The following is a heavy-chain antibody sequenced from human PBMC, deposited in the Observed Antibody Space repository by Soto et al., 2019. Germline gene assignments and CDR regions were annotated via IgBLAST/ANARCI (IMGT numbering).Heavy chain of an antibody. CDR1: GGTFSSYA. CDR2: IIPIFGTA. V-gene: IGHV1-69*06. D-gene: IGHD6-13*01. CDR3: ARLLAAAGLIDY. Sequence: ASVKVSCKASGGTFSSYAISWVRQAPGQGLEWMGGIIPIFGTANYAQKFQGRVTITADKSTSTAYMELSSLRSEDTAVYYCARLLAAAGLIDYWGQGTLVTVSS. J-gene: IGHJ4*02.